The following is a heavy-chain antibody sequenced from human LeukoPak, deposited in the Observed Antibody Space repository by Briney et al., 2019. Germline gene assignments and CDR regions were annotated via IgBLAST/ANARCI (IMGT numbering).Heavy chain of an antibody. CDR3: ARPTYSSSWYYFDY. V-gene: IGHV4-59*01. D-gene: IGHD6-13*01. Sequence: TSETLSLTCTVSGGSISSYYWSWIRQPPGKGLEWIGYIYYSGSTNYNPSLKSRVTISVDTSKNQFSLKQSSVTAADTAVYYCARPTYSSSWYYFDYWGQGTLVTVSS. CDR1: GGSISSYY. J-gene: IGHJ4*02. CDR2: IYYSGST.